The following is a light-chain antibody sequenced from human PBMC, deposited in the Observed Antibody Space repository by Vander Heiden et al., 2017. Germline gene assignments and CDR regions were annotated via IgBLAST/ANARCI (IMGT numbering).Light chain of an antibody. V-gene: IGLV2-14*03. CDR1: GSDVGRYDS. CDR3: TSYTSSGTLV. Sequence: QSPLTQPASVSGSLGQSLTISCTGTGSDVGRYDSVSWSQQHPGKAPKAMSMALTNRPSGVSSRFSGSRSGNTASLTISGLQAEDEADYYCTSYTSSGTLVFGGGTELTVL. CDR2: ALT. J-gene: IGLJ2*01.